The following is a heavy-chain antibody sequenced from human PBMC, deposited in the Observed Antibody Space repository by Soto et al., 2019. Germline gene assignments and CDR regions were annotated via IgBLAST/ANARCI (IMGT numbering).Heavy chain of an antibody. D-gene: IGHD5-18*01. CDR2: IYYSGST. V-gene: IGHV4-59*08. CDR3: ARADETAMVAKYYFDS. Sequence: SETLSLTCTVSGGSINNYYWSWIRQPPGKGLEWIGYIYYSGSTNYNPSLKSRVTISGDTSKNQFSLKLSSVSAADTAVYYCARADETAMVAKYYFDSWGQGTLVTVSS. J-gene: IGHJ4*02. CDR1: GGSINNYY.